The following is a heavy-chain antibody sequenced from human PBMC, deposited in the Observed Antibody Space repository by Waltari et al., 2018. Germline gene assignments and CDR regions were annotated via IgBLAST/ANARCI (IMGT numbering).Heavy chain of an antibody. D-gene: IGHD4-4*01. CDR3: ARGVEMATITLDY. CDR2: IKAGNGNT. CDR1: GYTFTSYA. J-gene: IGHJ4*02. V-gene: IGHV1-3*01. Sequence: QVQLVQSGAEVKKPGASVKVSCKASGYTFTSYAMHWVRQAPGQRLEWMGWIKAGNGNTKSSQKFQGRVTMTRDTAASTAYMGLSSLRSEDTAVYYCARGVEMATITLDYWGQGTLVTVSS.